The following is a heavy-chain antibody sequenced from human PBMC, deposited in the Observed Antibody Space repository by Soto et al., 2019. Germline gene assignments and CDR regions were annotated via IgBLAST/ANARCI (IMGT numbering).Heavy chain of an antibody. J-gene: IGHJ6*02. CDR3: ARRGYDFWSGYSRYGMDV. CDR2: INHSGSD. V-gene: IGHV4-34*01. CDR1: GGSFSGYY. Sequence: QVQLQQWGAGLLKPSETLSLTCAVYGGSFSGYYWSWIRQPPGKGLEWIGEINHSGSDNYNPSLKPRVTISVVRSKPPVSLKRVSGTAAGTAVYFSARRGYDFWSGYSRYGMDVWGQGTTVTVSS. D-gene: IGHD3-3*01.